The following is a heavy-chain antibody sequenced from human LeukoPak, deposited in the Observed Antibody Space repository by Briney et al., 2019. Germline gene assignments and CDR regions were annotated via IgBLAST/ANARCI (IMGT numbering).Heavy chain of an antibody. Sequence: PSETLSLTCTVSGGSISSYFWTWIRQPPGKGLEWIGYIYYSGTTNHNPSLKSRVTISVDTSKNQFSLKLSSVTAADTAVYYCAGDTYGFDYWGQGTLVTVSS. D-gene: IGHD3-10*01. CDR2: IYYSGTT. CDR1: GGSISSYF. CDR3: AGDTYGFDY. J-gene: IGHJ4*02. V-gene: IGHV4-59*01.